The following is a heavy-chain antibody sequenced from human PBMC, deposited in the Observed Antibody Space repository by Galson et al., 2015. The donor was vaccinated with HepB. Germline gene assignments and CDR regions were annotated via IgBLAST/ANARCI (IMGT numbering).Heavy chain of an antibody. CDR2: IIPIHGIA. CDR3: AREDPSYDSSGYYRDY. Sequence: SVKVSCKASGGTFSSYTISWVRQAPGQGLEWMGRIIPIHGIANYAQKFQGRVTITADKSTSTAYMELSSLRSEDTAVYYCAREDPSYDSSGYYRDYWGQGTLVTVSS. J-gene: IGHJ4*02. CDR1: GGTFSSYT. V-gene: IGHV1-69*04. D-gene: IGHD3-22*01.